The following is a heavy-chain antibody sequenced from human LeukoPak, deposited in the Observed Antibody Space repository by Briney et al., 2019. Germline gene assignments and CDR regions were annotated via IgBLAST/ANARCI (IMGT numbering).Heavy chain of an antibody. CDR1: GFTFSDHY. J-gene: IGHJ4*02. CDR2: IRKKVNSYTT. CDR3: ARATRGFEY. V-gene: IGHV3-72*01. Sequence: TGGSLRLSCAASGFTFSDHYMDWVRQAPGKGLQWVGRIRKKVNSYTTEYAASVKGRFTISRDDSKNSLYLQMSSLKTEDTAVYYCARATRGFEYWGQGTLVTVSS.